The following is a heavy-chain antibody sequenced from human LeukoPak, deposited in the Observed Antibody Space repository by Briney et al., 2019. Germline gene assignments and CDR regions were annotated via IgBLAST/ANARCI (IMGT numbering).Heavy chain of an antibody. J-gene: IGHJ4*02. Sequence: SETLSLTCAVYGGSFSGYYWSWIRQPPGKGLEWIGEINHSGSTNYNPSLKSRVTISVDTSKNQFSLKLSSVTAADTAVYYCASVLRRYSGYGVDYWGQGTLVTVSS. CDR3: ASVLRRYSGYGVDY. D-gene: IGHD5-12*01. CDR1: GGSFSGYY. CDR2: INHSGST. V-gene: IGHV4-34*01.